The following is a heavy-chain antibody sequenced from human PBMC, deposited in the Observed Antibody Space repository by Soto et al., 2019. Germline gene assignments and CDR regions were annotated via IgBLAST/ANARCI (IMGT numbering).Heavy chain of an antibody. CDR3: ARAPPVYTAIGMEYYFDY. CDR2: IYYSGST. J-gene: IGHJ4*02. V-gene: IGHV4-61*01. CDR1: GGSVSSGSYY. Sequence: QVQLQESGPGLVKPSETLSLTCTVSGGSVSSGSYYWSWIRQPPGKGLEWIGYIYYSGSTNYNPSLKSRVTISVDTSKNQFSLKLSSVTAADTAVYYCARAPPVYTAIGMEYYFDYWGQGTLVTVSS. D-gene: IGHD5-18*01.